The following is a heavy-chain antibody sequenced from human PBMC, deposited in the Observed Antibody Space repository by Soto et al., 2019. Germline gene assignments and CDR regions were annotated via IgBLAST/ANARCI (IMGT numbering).Heavy chain of an antibody. D-gene: IGHD4-17*01. CDR2: IYYSGNT. Sequence: PSGTLSLTCTVSGGSVSSRDYYWAWIRQPPGKGLEWIGSIYYSGNTYYNPSLKSRLIISIDTSKNQFSRKGGSGTAADTAVVHEATSTLNGMDGCGQRT. CDR1: GGSVSSRDYY. V-gene: IGHV4-39*03. J-gene: IGHJ6*02. CDR3: ATSTLNGMDG.